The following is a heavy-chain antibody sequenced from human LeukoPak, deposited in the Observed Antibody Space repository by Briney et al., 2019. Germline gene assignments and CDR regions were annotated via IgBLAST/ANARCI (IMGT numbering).Heavy chain of an antibody. CDR3: AKDRRWLQPKYYFDY. V-gene: IGHV3-33*06. Sequence: GGSLRLSCAASGFTFSSYGMHWVRQAPGKGLEWVAVIWYDGSNKYYADSVKGRFAISRDNSKNTLYLQMNSLRAEDTAVYYCAKDRRWLQPKYYFDYWGQEILVTVSS. CDR2: IWYDGSNK. CDR1: GFTFSSYG. D-gene: IGHD5-24*01. J-gene: IGHJ4*02.